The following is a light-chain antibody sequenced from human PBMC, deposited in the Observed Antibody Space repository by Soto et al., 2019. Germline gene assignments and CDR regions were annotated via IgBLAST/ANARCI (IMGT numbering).Light chain of an antibody. J-gene: IGKJ1*01. Sequence: EIVLTQSPATLSVCPLERGSLXCRASQGIKDYVAWFQQKPGQAPRLLIYGASTRATAIPARFSGSGSGTEFTLSISILQSEDFAVYYCQQYNTWPRTFGQGTKVDNK. V-gene: IGKV3-15*01. CDR2: GAS. CDR3: QQYNTWPRT. CDR1: QGIKDY.